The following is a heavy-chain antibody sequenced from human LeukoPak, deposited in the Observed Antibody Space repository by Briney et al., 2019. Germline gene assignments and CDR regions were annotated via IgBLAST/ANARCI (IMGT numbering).Heavy chain of an antibody. CDR1: GFTFSSYA. V-gene: IGHV3-23*01. J-gene: IGHJ4*02. CDR2: ISAGGSST. Sequence: GGSLRLSCAVSGFTFSSYAMSWVRQAPGKGVEWVSGISAGGSSTYYVDSVKGRFTISRDNSKNTLYLQMNSLRAEDTAVYYCAKDGRSSTPGYWGQGTLVTVSS. CDR3: AKDGRSSTPGY. D-gene: IGHD2-2*01.